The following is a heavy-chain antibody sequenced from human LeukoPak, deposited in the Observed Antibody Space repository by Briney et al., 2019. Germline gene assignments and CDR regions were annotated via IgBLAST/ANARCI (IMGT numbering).Heavy chain of an antibody. V-gene: IGHV3-23*01. J-gene: IGHJ6*02. CDR2: ISGSGGST. CDR3: AKGFSSSWVYGMDV. Sequence: GGSLRLSCAASGFTFSTYAMSWARQAPGKGLEWVSVISGSGGSTYYADPVKGRFTISRDNSKNTLYLQMNSLRAEDTAVYYCAKGFSSSWVYGMDVWGQGTTVTVSS. CDR1: GFTFSTYA. D-gene: IGHD6-13*01.